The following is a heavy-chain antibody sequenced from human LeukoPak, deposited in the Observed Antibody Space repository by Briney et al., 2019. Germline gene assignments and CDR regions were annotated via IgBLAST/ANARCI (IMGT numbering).Heavy chain of an antibody. D-gene: IGHD3-3*01. CDR2: ISGSGGST. V-gene: IGHV3-23*01. J-gene: IGHJ5*02. Sequence: GGSLRLSCAASGFTFSSYAMSWVRQAPGKGLEWVSAISGSGGSTYYADSVKGRFTISRDNSKNTLYLQMNSLRAEDTAVYYCAKCFELEWSLGWFDPWGQGTLVTVSS. CDR1: GFTFSSYA. CDR3: AKCFELEWSLGWFDP.